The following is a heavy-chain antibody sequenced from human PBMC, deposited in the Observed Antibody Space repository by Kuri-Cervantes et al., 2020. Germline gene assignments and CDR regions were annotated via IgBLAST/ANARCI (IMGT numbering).Heavy chain of an antibody. CDR3: ARETNIAVAGTEAFDI. D-gene: IGHD6-19*01. Sequence: GESLKISCAASGFTFSSYWMSWVRQAPGKGLEWVSAISGSGGSTYYADSVKGRFTISRDNAKNSLYLQMNSLRAEDTAVYYCARETNIAVAGTEAFDIWGQGTMVTVSS. V-gene: IGHV3-23*01. CDR2: ISGSGGST. CDR1: GFTFSSYW. J-gene: IGHJ3*02.